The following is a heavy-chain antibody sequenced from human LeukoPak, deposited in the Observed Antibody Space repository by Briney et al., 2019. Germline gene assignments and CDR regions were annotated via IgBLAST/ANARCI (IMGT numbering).Heavy chain of an antibody. CDR1: GFTFSSYG. CDR2: ISYDGSNK. V-gene: IGHV3-30*18. J-gene: IGHJ4*02. Sequence: GGPLRLSCAASGFTFSSYGMHWVRQAPGKGLEWVAVISYDGSNKYYADSVKGRFTISRDNSKNTLYLQMNSLRAEDTAVYYCAKDEILTHWGQGTLVTVSS. CDR3: AKDEILTH. D-gene: IGHD2/OR15-2a*01.